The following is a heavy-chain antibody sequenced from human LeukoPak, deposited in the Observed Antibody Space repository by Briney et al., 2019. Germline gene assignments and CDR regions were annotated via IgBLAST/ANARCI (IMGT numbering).Heavy chain of an antibody. CDR3: ARPEVATTYFDF. CDR2: LTPIFGTA. V-gene: IGHV1-69*01. D-gene: IGHD5-12*01. CDR1: GGTFSTYE. Sequence: SVKVSCKVSGGTFSTYEINWVRQAPGQGLEWMGGLTPIFGTANYAQKFQGRVKITADESTSAGCMELSSLTSEDTAVYYCARPEVATTYFDFWGQGTLVTVSS. J-gene: IGHJ4*02.